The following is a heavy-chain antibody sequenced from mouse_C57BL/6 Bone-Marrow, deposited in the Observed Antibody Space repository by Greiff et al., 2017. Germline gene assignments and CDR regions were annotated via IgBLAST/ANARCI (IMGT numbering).Heavy chain of an antibody. CDR3: ARRRLMILDY. CDR2: IYPSDSET. V-gene: IGHV1-61*01. CDR1: GYTFTSYW. Sequence: QVQLKQPGAELVRPGSSVKLSCKASGYTFTSYWMDWVKQRPGQGLEWIGNIYPSDSETHYNQKFKDKATLTVDKSSSTAYMQLSSLTSEYSAVYYCARRRLMILDYWGQGTTLTVSS. D-gene: IGHD2-3*01. J-gene: IGHJ2*01.